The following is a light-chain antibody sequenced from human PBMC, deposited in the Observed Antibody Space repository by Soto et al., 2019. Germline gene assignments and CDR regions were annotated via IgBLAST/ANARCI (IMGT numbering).Light chain of an antibody. CDR1: QSVRSN. CDR3: QQYGSSPWT. CDR2: GAT. J-gene: IGKJ1*01. Sequence: EIVLTQSPATLSLSPGERATLSCRASQSVRSNLAWYQQKPGQAPRLLIFGATTRATGMPARFSGSGSGTEFTLTISSLQSEDFAVYYCQQYGSSPWTFGQGTKVDIK. V-gene: IGKV3-15*01.